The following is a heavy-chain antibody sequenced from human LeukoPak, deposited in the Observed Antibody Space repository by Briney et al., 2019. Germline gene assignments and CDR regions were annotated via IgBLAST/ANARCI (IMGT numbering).Heavy chain of an antibody. D-gene: IGHD6-19*01. CDR2: IGTAGDP. J-gene: IGHJ4*02. V-gene: IGHV3-13*05. Sequence: GGSLRLACAASGFTFSSYDMHWVRHATGKGLEWVSAIGTAGDPYYTGSVKGRFTISRENAKNSLYLQMNSLRAGDTAVYYCARVVGDSSGWYYFDYWGQGTLVTVSS. CDR1: GFTFSSYD. CDR3: ARVVGDSSGWYYFDY.